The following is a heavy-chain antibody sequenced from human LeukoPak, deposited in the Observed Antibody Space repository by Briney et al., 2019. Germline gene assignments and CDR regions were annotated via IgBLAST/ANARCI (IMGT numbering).Heavy chain of an antibody. J-gene: IGHJ6*02. CDR2: ISYDGSNK. CDR3: AKDRSHGCGDDYYYYYGMDV. CDR1: GFTFSSYG. D-gene: IGHD2-21*01. V-gene: IGHV3-30*18. Sequence: SGRSLRLSCAASGFTFSSYGMHWVRQAPGKGLEWVAVISYDGSNKYYADSVKGRFTISRDNSKNTLYLQMNSLRAEDTAVYYCAKDRSHGCGDDYYYYYGMDVWGQGTTVTVSS.